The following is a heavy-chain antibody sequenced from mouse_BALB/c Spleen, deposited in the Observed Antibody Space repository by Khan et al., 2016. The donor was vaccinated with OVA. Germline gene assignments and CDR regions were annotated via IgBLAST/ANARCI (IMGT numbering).Heavy chain of an antibody. CDR3: ARGYWFVY. CDR2: ISSGGST. J-gene: IGHJ3*01. CDR1: GFTFSNYA. Sequence: VQLKESGGGLVKPGGSLKVSCAASGFTFSNYAMSWVRQTPEKRLEWVASISSGGSTYYPDSAKGRFTISRDNARNILYLQMSSLRSEATAMYYCARGYWFVYWGQGTLVTVSA. V-gene: IGHV5-6-5*01.